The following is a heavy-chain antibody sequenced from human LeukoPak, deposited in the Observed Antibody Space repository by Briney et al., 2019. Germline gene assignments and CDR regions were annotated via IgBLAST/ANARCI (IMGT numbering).Heavy chain of an antibody. J-gene: IGHJ4*02. D-gene: IGHD3-22*01. CDR1: GGTFSSYA. CDR2: IIPIFGTA. Sequence: VASVKVSCKASGGTFSSYAISWVRQAPGQGLEWMGGIIPIFGTANYAQKFQGRVTITADESTSTAYMELSSLRSEDTAVYYCARGGDSSGYYYFDYWGQGTLVTVSS. CDR3: ARGGDSSGYYYFDY. V-gene: IGHV1-69*13.